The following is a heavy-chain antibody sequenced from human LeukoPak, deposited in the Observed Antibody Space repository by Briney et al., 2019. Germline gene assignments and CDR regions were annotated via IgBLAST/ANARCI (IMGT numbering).Heavy chain of an antibody. J-gene: IGHJ4*02. Sequence: PSETLSLTCAVYGGSFSGYYWSWIRQPPGKGLEWIGYIYYNGSTNYNPSLKSRVTISVDTSKNQFSLKLNSVTAADTAVYYCARQSRGIAVAGLDYWGQGILVTVSS. CDR1: GGSFSGYY. D-gene: IGHD6-19*01. CDR2: IYYNGST. CDR3: ARQSRGIAVAGLDY. V-gene: IGHV4-59*08.